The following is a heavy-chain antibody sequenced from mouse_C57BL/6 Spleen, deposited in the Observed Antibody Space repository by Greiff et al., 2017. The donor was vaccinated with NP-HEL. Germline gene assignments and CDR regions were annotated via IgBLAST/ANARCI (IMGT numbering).Heavy chain of an antibody. V-gene: IGHV5-17*01. D-gene: IGHD2-1*01. Sequence: EVQRVESGGGLVKPGGSLKLSCAASGFTFSDYGMHWVRQAPEKGLEWVAYISSGSSTIYYADTVKGRFTISRDNAKNTLFLQMTSLRSEDTAMYYCARTIYYGNYGFDYWGQGTTLTVSS. CDR1: GFTFSDYG. J-gene: IGHJ2*01. CDR3: ARTIYYGNYGFDY. CDR2: ISSGSSTI.